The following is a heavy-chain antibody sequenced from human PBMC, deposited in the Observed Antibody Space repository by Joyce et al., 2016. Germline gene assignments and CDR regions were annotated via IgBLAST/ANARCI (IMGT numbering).Heavy chain of an antibody. CDR1: GFTFSSYG. J-gene: IGHJ4*02. Sequence: QVQLVESGGGVVQPGRSLRLSCAASGFTFSSYGMHWGRQGPGKGLEWVAVISYDGSNKYYADSVKGRFTISRDNSKNTLYLQMNSLRAEDTAVYYCAKDLFCSTTSCYGRGDYWGQGTLVTVSS. CDR2: ISYDGSNK. V-gene: IGHV3-30*18. CDR3: AKDLFCSTTSCYGRGDY. D-gene: IGHD2-2*01.